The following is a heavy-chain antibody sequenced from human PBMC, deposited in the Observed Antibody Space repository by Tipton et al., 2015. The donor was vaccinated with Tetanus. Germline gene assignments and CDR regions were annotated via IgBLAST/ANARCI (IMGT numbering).Heavy chain of an antibody. J-gene: IGHJ4*02. CDR2: ISSTSSYI. V-gene: IGHV3-21*01. CDR1: GFTFSSDW. CDR3: ASGSTLDY. Sequence: GSLRLSCAASGFTFSSDWMHWVRQAPGKGLEWVSSISSTSSYIYYADSIKGRFTISRDNAKNSVFLQMNSLTAADTAVYYCASGSTLDYWGQGTLLTVSS. D-gene: IGHD1-1*01.